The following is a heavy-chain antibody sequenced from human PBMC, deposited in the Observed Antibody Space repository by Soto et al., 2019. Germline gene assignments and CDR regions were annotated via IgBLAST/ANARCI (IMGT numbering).Heavy chain of an antibody. CDR2: ISGSGAYT. J-gene: IGHJ4*02. CDR3: ARDYNNKGFDY. V-gene: IGHV3-11*05. D-gene: IGHD1-1*01. Sequence: QVQLVESGGGLVKPGGSLTLSCTASGFALVDYMSWIRQAPGKGLESVSYISGSGAYTTYADSVRGRFTISRDHAKNSLYLQMNNLRAEDTAVYYCARDYNNKGFDYWGQGTLVTVSS. CDR1: GFALVDY.